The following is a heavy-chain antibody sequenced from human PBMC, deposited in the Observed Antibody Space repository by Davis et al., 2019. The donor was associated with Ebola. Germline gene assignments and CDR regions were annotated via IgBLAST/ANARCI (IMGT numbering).Heavy chain of an antibody. Sequence: ASVKVSCKASGYTFTNYGITWVRQAPGQGLEWMGWINPHNGNTNYAQNVQGRVIMTSDTATTTAYMEVGSLRSDDTAVYYCARELVATIKVYYYYGMDVWGKGTTVTVSS. CDR2: INPHNGNT. J-gene: IGHJ6*04. V-gene: IGHV1-18*04. CDR1: GYTFTNYG. D-gene: IGHD5-12*01. CDR3: ARELVATIKVYYYYGMDV.